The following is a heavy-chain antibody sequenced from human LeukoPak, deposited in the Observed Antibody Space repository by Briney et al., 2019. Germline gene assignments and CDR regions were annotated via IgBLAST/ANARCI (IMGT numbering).Heavy chain of an antibody. J-gene: IGHJ4*02. Sequence: ASVKVSCKASGYTFTSYYMHWVRQAPGQGLEWMGIINPSGGSTSYAQKFQGRVTMTRDMSTSTVYMELSSLRSEDTAVYYCARASALGYCSSTSCPYYLDYWGQGTLVTVSS. V-gene: IGHV1-46*01. D-gene: IGHD2-2*01. CDR2: INPSGGST. CDR3: ARASALGYCSSTSCPYYLDY. CDR1: GYTFTSYY.